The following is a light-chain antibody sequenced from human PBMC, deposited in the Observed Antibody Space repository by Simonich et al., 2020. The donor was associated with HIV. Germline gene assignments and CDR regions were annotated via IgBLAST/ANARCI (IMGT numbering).Light chain of an antibody. V-gene: IGKV1-5*03. CDR1: QSISIW. Sequence: DIQMTQSPSTLSASVGDRVTITCRASQSISIWLDWYQQKPGKAPKLLIYKASSLESGVPSSFSGSGSGTEFTLTISSLQPDDFATYYCQQYKSYPYTFGQGTKLEIK. CDR3: QQYKSYPYT. CDR2: KAS. J-gene: IGKJ2*01.